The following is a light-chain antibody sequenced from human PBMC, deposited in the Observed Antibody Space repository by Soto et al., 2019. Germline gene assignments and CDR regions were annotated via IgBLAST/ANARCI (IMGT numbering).Light chain of an antibody. CDR1: QSVTSSH. CDR2: GAS. V-gene: IGKV3-20*01. Sequence: EIVLTQTPGTLSLSPGERATLSCRASQSVTSSHLAWYQQKPGQAPRLLIYGASTRATGIPDRFSGSGSDTDFSLTIRRLDPEDFAMYYCQQYGNFPYTFGQGTKLEIK. CDR3: QQYGNFPYT. J-gene: IGKJ2*01.